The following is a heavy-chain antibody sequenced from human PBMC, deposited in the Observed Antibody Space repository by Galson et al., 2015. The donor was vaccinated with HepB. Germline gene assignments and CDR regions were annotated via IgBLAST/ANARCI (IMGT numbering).Heavy chain of an antibody. J-gene: IGHJ4*02. CDR3: ARDREGIYYVDY. Sequence: SLRLSCAASGYTFSSYAMHWVRQAPGKGLEWVAVISYDGSSKYYADSVKGRFTISRDNSKNTLYLQMNSLRAEDTAVYYCARDREGIYYVDYWGQGTLVTVSS. D-gene: IGHD3-10*01. CDR1: GYTFSSYA. CDR2: ISYDGSSK. V-gene: IGHV3-30*04.